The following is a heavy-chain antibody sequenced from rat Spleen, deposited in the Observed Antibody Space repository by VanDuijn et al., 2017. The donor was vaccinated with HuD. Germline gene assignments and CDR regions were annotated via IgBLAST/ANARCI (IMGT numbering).Heavy chain of an antibody. J-gene: IGHJ3*01. CDR3: ARSDGVHYYLPFAS. CDR1: GHSISSSYR. Sequence: EVQLQESGPGLVKPSQSLSLTCSVTGHSISSSYRWNWIREFPGSKLEWMGYINSAGSTIYNPSLKSRISITRDTSKNQFFLQVDSVTTDDTATYYCARSDGVHYYLPFASWGRGTLVTVSS. CDR2: INSAGST. V-gene: IGHV3-3*01. D-gene: IGHD1-12*02.